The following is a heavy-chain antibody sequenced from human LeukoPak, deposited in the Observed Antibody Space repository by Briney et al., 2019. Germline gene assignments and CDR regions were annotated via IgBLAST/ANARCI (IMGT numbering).Heavy chain of an antibody. V-gene: IGHV4-59*01. J-gene: IGHJ5*02. CDR3: ARSPTRIMVRGVIITGWFDP. CDR1: GGSISSYY. CDR2: IYYSGST. D-gene: IGHD3-10*01. Sequence: SETLSLTCTVSGGSISSYYWSWIRQPPGKGLEWIGYIYYSGSTNYNPSLKSRVAISVDTSKNQFSLKLSSVTAADTAVYYCARSPTRIMVRGVIITGWFDPWGQGTLVTVSS.